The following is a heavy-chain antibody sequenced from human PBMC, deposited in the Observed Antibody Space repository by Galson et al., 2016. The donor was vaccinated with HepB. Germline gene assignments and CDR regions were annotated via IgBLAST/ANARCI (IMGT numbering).Heavy chain of an antibody. D-gene: IGHD2-2*03. CDR1: GYTFTAYY. Sequence: SVKVSCKASGYTFTAYYIHWVRQAPGQGLEWMGWSNPNNGGTNYAQKFQGRVTMTRDTSISTAYMELSRLRSDDTAVYFCARLVGWAYDNWGQGTLVTVSS. CDR3: ARLVGWAYDN. V-gene: IGHV1-2*02. J-gene: IGHJ4*02. CDR2: SNPNNGGT.